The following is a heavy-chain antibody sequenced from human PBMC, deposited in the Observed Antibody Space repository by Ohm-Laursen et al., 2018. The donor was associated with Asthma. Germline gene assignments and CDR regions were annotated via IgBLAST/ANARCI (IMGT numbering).Heavy chain of an antibody. CDR3: AREGDGYNPGGDAFDI. CDR1: GYTFTSYD. J-gene: IGHJ3*02. V-gene: IGHV1-8*01. CDR2: MNPNSGNT. Sequence: ASSVKVSCKASGYTFTSYDINWVRQATGQGLEWMGWMNPNSGNTGYAQKFQGRVTMTRNTSISTAYMELSSLRSEDTAVYYCAREGDGYNPGGDAFDIWGQGTMVTVSS. D-gene: IGHD5-24*01.